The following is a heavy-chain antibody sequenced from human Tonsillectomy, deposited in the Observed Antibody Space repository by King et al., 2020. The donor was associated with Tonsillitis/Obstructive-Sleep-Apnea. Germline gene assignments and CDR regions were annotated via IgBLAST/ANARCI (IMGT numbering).Heavy chain of an antibody. D-gene: IGHD1-7*01. Sequence: TLKESGPTLVKPTQTLTLTCTFSGFSLDTHGVGVGWIRQPPGKALEWLALIYWDDDKRYSPSLKSRLTITKDTSKNQVVLSMTNIDPVDTATYYCALRQVREDWNLGDYWGQGTLVTVSS. V-gene: IGHV2-5*02. CDR2: IYWDDDK. CDR3: ALRQVREDWNLGDY. J-gene: IGHJ4*02. CDR1: GFSLDTHGVG.